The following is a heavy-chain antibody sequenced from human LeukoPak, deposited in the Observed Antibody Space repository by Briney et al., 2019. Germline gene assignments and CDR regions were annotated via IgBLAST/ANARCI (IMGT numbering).Heavy chain of an antibody. CDR1: GGSISGYY. J-gene: IGHJ4*02. V-gene: IGHV4-59*01. Sequence: SETLSLTCTVSGGSISGYYWTWIRQPPGKGLEWIGHIYYSGSTNYNPSLKSRVTISVDTSKNQFSLKLSSVTAADTAVYYCARFVQGYYDSSGYEGYWGQGTLVTVSS. D-gene: IGHD3-22*01. CDR3: ARFVQGYYDSSGYEGY. CDR2: IYYSGST.